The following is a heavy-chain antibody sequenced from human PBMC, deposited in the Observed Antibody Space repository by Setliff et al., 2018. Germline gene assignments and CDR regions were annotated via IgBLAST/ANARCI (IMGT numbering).Heavy chain of an antibody. CDR2: INTNTGNP. Sequence: ASVKVSCKASGYTFTTYAISWMRQAPGQGLEWMGWINTNTGNPSYAQGFTGRFVFSLDTSVSTAYLQISSLKADDTAVYYCARDTGVRGHEISGYYGGGFAYWGQGTPVTVSS. D-gene: IGHD3-22*01. V-gene: IGHV7-4-1*02. CDR1: GYTFTTYA. CDR3: ARDTGVRGHEISGYYGGGFAY. J-gene: IGHJ4*02.